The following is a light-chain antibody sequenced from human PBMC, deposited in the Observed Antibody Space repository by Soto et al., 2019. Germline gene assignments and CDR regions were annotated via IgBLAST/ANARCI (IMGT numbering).Light chain of an antibody. CDR1: QSVKSSY. CDR3: QQYGSPIT. V-gene: IGKV3-20*01. CDR2: GTS. J-gene: IGKJ5*01. Sequence: ELVLTPSPGTLSFSQGERSTLPCRASQSVKSSYLAWYQHKPGQAPRLLIYGTSSRATGIPDRFSGSGSGTDFTLTISRLEPEDFAVYYCQQYGSPITFGQGTRLEIK.